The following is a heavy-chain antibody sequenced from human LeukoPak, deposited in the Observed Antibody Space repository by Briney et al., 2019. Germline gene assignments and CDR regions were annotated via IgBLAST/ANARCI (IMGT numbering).Heavy chain of an antibody. CDR3: AKDHRGGYSVDPFDI. CDR2: ISWNSGSI. CDR1: GFTFDDYA. J-gene: IGHJ3*02. V-gene: IGHV3-9*01. D-gene: IGHD3-22*01. Sequence: GRSLRLSCAASGFTFDDYAMHWVRQAPGNGLEWVSGISWNSGSIGYADSVKGRFTISRDNAKNSLYLQMNSLRAEDTALYYCAKDHRGGYSVDPFDIWGQGTMVTVSS.